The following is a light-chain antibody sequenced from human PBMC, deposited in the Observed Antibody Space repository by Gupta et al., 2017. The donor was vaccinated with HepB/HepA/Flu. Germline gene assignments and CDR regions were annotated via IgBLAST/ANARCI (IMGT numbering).Light chain of an antibody. V-gene: IGLV4-69*01. J-gene: IGLJ3*02. CDR2: VHSDGSH. CDR1: SGHSGHA. Sequence: QLVLTQSPSASASLGASVNLPCTLSSGHSGHAVAWHQQHPGKCPRYLMKVHSDGSHIKGDGIPDRFSGSSSGAERYLTISSLQSDDEADYYCQTWATGFRWVFGGGTKLTV. CDR3: QTWATGFRWV.